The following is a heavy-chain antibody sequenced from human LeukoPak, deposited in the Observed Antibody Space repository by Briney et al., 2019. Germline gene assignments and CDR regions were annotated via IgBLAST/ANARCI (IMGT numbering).Heavy chain of an antibody. J-gene: IGHJ6*03. V-gene: IGHV1-2*02. CDR1: GFTFSSYG. D-gene: IGHD3-10*01. CDR3: ARESQSFTMVRGSMDV. CDR2: INPNSGGT. Sequence: PGGSLRLSCAASGFTFSSYGMHWVRQAPGQGLEWMGWINPNSGGTNYAQKFQGRVTMTRDTSISTAYMELSRLRSDDTAVYYCARESQSFTMVRGSMDVWGKGTTVTVSS.